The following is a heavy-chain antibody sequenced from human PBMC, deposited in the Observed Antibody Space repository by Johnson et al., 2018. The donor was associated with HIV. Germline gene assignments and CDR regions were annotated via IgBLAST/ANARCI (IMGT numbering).Heavy chain of an antibody. J-gene: IGHJ3*02. D-gene: IGHD2-21*01. CDR2: ISSSGSTI. CDR3: ARAPPNVAPGAFDI. Sequence: QVQLVESGGGVVQPGGSLRLSCTVAGFRFDDYGMSWIRQAPGKGLEWVSYISSSGSTIYYADSVKGRFTISRDNAKNSLYLQMNSLRAEDTAVYYCARAPPNVAPGAFDIWGQGTMVTVSS. V-gene: IGHV3-11*04. CDR1: GFRFDDYG.